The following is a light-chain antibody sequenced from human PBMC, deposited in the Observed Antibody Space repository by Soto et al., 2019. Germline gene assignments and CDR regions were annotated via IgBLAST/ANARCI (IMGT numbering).Light chain of an antibody. CDR1: QAIGRN. V-gene: IGKV1-16*01. Sequence: DIQMTQSPTSLSASVGDTVTITCRASQAIGRNLAWFQLRPGKAPKSLIYASSKLRTGVPSRFSGSRAGADFTLTITSLQPDDFATYYCQQHQSAPLTFGGGTKVEVK. J-gene: IGKJ4*01. CDR2: ASS. CDR3: QQHQSAPLT.